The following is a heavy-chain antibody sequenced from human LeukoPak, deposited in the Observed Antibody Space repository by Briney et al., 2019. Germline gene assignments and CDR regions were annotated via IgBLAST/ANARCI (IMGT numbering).Heavy chain of an antibody. Sequence: ASVKVSCKASGYTFTSYYMHWVRQATGQGLEWMGWMNPNSGNTGYAQKFQGRVTMTRNTSISTAYMELSSLRSEDTAVYYCARDSRIAAAGMGSGLGYWGQGTLVTVSS. CDR3: ARDSRIAAAGMGSGLGY. CDR2: MNPNSGNT. CDR1: GYTFTSYY. D-gene: IGHD6-13*01. V-gene: IGHV1-8*02. J-gene: IGHJ4*02.